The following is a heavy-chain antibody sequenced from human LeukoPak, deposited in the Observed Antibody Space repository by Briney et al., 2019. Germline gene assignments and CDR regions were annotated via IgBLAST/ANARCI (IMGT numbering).Heavy chain of an antibody. Sequence: GGSLRLSCAASGFTFSSYAMSWVRQAPGKGLEWVSAISGSGGRTYYADSVKGRFTISRDNAKNSLYLQMNSLRAEDTALYYCAKDISSVVGPDYWGQGTLVTVSS. J-gene: IGHJ4*02. V-gene: IGHV3-23*01. CDR1: GFTFSSYA. CDR2: ISGSGGRT. CDR3: AKDISSVVGPDY. D-gene: IGHD3-9*01.